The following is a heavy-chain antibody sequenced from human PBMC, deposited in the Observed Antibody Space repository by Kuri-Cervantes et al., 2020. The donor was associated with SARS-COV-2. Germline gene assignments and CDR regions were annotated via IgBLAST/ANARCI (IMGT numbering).Heavy chain of an antibody. Sequence: LETLSLTCAVYGGSFSGYYWSWIRQPPGKGLEWIGEINHSGSTNYNPSLRSRVTISVDTSKNQFSLKLSSVTAADTAVYYCARQGTGYYGSGSYYYYYYGMDVWGQGTTVTVSS. CDR1: GGSFSGYY. J-gene: IGHJ6*02. D-gene: IGHD3-10*01. V-gene: IGHV4-34*01. CDR3: ARQGTGYYGSGSYYYYYYGMDV. CDR2: INHSGST.